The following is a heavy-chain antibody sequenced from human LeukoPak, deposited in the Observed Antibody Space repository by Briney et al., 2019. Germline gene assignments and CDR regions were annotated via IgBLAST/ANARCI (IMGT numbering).Heavy chain of an antibody. Sequence: HGGSLRLSCGASGSTFSSYTMKWVRQAPGKGLEGVSSISSSSSNIYYADSVKGRFTISRENANNSLYLQMNSLRAEDTAVYYCARGYRGFDMWGQGTMVTVSS. D-gene: IGHD5-18*01. CDR1: GSTFSSYT. CDR2: ISSSSSNI. V-gene: IGHV3-21*01. J-gene: IGHJ3*02. CDR3: ARGYRGFDM.